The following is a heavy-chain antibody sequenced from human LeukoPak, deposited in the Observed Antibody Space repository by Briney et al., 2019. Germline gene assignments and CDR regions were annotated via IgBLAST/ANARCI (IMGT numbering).Heavy chain of an antibody. J-gene: IGHJ4*02. D-gene: IGHD5/OR15-5a*01. CDR2: ISSSSSYI. V-gene: IGHV3-21*04. CDR3: AKDLPLQSTENTY. CDR1: EFTFSSYS. Sequence: GGSLRLTCAASEFTFSSYSMNWVRQAPGKGLEWVSSISSSSSYIYYADSVKGRFTISRDNAKNSLYLQMNSLRAEDTAVYYCAKDLPLQSTENTYWGQGTLVTVSS.